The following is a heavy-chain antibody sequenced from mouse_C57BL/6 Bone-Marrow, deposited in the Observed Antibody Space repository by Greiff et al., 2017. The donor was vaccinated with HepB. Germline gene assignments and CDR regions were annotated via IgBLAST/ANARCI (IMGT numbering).Heavy chain of an antibody. CDR3: AHYYGSIYAMDY. V-gene: IGHV1-50*01. Sequence: QVQLKQPGAELVKPGASVKLSCKASGYTFTSYWMQWVKQRPGQGLEWIGEIDPSDSYTNYNQKFKGKATLTVDTTSSTAYMQLSSLTSEDSAVYYGAHYYGSIYAMDYWGQGTSVTVSS. J-gene: IGHJ4*01. CDR2: IDPSDSYT. CDR1: GYTFTSYW. D-gene: IGHD1-1*01.